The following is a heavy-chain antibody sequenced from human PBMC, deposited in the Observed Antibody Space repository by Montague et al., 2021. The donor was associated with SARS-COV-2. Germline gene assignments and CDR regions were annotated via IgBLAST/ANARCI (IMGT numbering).Heavy chain of an antibody. CDR2: IYYSGST. CDR3: ARGSYVPDAFDI. Sequence: SETLSLTCTVSGGSISSSNYYWSWIRQPPGKGLEWFGYIYYSGSTNYNPSLKSRVTISLDTSKNQFSLKLNSVTAADTAVYYCARGSYVPDAFDIWGQGTMVTVSS. CDR1: GGSISSSNYY. V-gene: IGHV4-61*01. D-gene: IGHD3-10*02. J-gene: IGHJ3*02.